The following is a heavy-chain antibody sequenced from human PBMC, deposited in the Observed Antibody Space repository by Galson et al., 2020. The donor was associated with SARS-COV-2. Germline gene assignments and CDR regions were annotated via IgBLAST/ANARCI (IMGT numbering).Heavy chain of an antibody. CDR3: ARGGTLVMNYYNCCMDV. D-gene: IGHD1-26*01. Sequence: ASVKVSCKASGYTFTGYYMHWVRQAPGQGLEWMGSINPNSGATNYAQKFQGRVTVTRDTSTATAYIEMNRLTSDETAVYYCARGGTLVMNYYNCCMDVWGKGTAVSVS. CDR2: INPNSGAT. J-gene: IGHJ6*03. V-gene: IGHV1-2*02. CDR1: GYTFTGYY.